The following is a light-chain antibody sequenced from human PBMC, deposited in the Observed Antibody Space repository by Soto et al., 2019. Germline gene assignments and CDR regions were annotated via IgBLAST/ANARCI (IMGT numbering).Light chain of an antibody. Sequence: DIQMTQSPSSLSASVGARVTITCRASQGIANSLAWYQHKPGKVPNLLIYAASTLQSGVPSRFSGSRSGTDFTLTINSLQPEDVATYYCQKYDSALWTFGQGTKVEVK. CDR2: AAS. CDR1: QGIANS. CDR3: QKYDSALWT. J-gene: IGKJ1*01. V-gene: IGKV1-27*01.